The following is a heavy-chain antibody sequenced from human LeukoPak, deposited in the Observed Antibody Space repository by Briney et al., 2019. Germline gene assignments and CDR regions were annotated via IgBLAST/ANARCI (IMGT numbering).Heavy chain of an antibody. D-gene: IGHD1-26*01. CDR2: IRYDGSNK. Sequence: VGSLRLSCAASGFTFSSYGMHWVRQAPGKGLEWVAFIRYDGSNKHYADSVKGRFTISRDNSKNTLYLQMNSLRAEDTAVYYCAKTSEGYFRRPVDYWGQGTLVTVSS. J-gene: IGHJ4*02. V-gene: IGHV3-30*02. CDR1: GFTFSSYG. CDR3: AKTSEGYFRRPVDY.